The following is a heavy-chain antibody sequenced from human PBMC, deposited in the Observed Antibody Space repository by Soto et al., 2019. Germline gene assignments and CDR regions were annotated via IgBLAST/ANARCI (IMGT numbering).Heavy chain of an antibody. V-gene: IGHV3-74*01. CDR3: APCPAGRDIVEKYGMNV. J-gene: IGHJ6*02. Sequence: PGGSLRLSCAASGFTFSSYWMHWVRQAPGKGLVWVSRINSDGSSPSYADSVRGRFTISRENAKNKPYQRMNSLRAGDTAVYYCAPCPAGRDIVEKYGMNVWGQGTTVTVSS. CDR2: INSDGSSP. CDR1: GFTFSSYW. D-gene: IGHD2-15*01.